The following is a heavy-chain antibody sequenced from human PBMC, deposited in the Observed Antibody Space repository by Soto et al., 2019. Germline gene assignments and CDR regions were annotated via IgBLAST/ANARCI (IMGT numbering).Heavy chain of an antibody. CDR2: IYPGDSDT. Sequence: GESLKISCKGSGYTFTSHWIGWVRQMPGQGLEWMGIIYPGDSDTTYSPSFQGQVTISVDKSISTAYLQWSSLRASDTGIYFCARQGVRMAPAGTRHFDYWGQGALVTVSS. CDR3: ARQGVRMAPAGTRHFDY. V-gene: IGHV5-51*01. J-gene: IGHJ4*02. D-gene: IGHD6-19*01. CDR1: GYTFTSHW.